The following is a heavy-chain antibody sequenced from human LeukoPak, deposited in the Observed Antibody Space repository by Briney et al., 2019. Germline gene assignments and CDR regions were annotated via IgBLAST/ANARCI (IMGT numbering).Heavy chain of an antibody. CDR3: ARVYYDSTYYFDY. D-gene: IGHD3-22*01. Sequence: ASVKVSCKASGYTFTSYGISWVRQAPGQGLEWMGIINPSGGSTSYAQKFQGRVTMTRDTSTSTVYMELSSLRSEDTAVYYCARVYYDSTYYFDYWGQGTLVTVSS. J-gene: IGHJ4*02. CDR1: GYTFTSYG. CDR2: INPSGGST. V-gene: IGHV1-46*01.